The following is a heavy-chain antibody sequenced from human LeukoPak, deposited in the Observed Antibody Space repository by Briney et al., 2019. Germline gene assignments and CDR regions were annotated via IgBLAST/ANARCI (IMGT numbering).Heavy chain of an antibody. CDR3: ARGLGTYYDSSGYYPGAVFDY. CDR1: GGSFSGYY. D-gene: IGHD3-22*01. V-gene: IGHV4-34*01. Sequence: SETLSLTCAVYGGSFSGYYWSWIRQPPGKGLEWIGEINHSGSTNYNPSLKSRVTISVDTSKNQFSLKLSSVTAADTAVYYCARGLGTYYDSSGYYPGAVFDYWGQGTLVTVSS. J-gene: IGHJ4*02. CDR2: INHSGST.